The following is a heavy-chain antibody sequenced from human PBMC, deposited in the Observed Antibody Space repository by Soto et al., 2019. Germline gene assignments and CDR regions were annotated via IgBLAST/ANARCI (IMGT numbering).Heavy chain of an antibody. D-gene: IGHD5-12*01. CDR2: ISGSGGST. CDR1: GFTFSSYA. CDR3: AKDYVPGYGGDDFSHYFDY. Sequence: GGSLRLSCAASGFTFSSYAKSWVRQAPGKGLEWVSAISGSGGSTYYADSVKGRFTISRDNSKNTLYLQMTSLRAEDTAVYYCAKDYVPGYGGDDFSHYFDYWGQGTLVTSPQ. J-gene: IGHJ4*02. V-gene: IGHV3-23*01.